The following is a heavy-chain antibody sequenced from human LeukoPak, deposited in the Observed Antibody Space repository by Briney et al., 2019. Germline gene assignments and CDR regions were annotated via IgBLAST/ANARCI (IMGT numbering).Heavy chain of an antibody. CDR3: ASMDSSGWYYYYGMDV. CDR1: GYTFTSYY. D-gene: IGHD6-19*01. Sequence: ASVKVSCKASGYTFTSYYMHWVRQAPGQGLEWMGIINPSGGSTSYAQKFQGRVTMTRDTSTSTVYVELSSLRSEDTAVYYCASMDSSGWYYYYGMDVWGQGTTVTVSS. V-gene: IGHV1-46*01. J-gene: IGHJ6*02. CDR2: INPSGGST.